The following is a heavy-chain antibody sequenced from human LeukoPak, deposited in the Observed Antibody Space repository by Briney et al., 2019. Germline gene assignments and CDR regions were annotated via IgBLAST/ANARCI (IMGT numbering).Heavy chain of an antibody. V-gene: IGHV4-39*07. Sequence: PSETLSLTCTVSGGSISSSSYYWGWIRQPPGKGLEWIGSIYYSGSTYYNPSLKSRVTISVDTSKNQFSLKLSSVTAADTAVYYCARGRPVYYYDSRSRGLSSPFFDYWGQGTLDTVSS. J-gene: IGHJ4*02. CDR3: ARGRPVYYYDSRSRGLSSPFFDY. CDR1: GGSISSSSYY. CDR2: IYYSGST. D-gene: IGHD3-22*01.